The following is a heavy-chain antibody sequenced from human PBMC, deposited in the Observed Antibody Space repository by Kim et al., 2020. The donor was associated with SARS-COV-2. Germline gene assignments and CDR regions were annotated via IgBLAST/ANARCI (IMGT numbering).Heavy chain of an antibody. CDR3: ARSPNYYGSGSPFWFDP. CDR1: GGSISSGGYY. D-gene: IGHD3-10*01. Sequence: SETLSLTCTVSGGSISSGGYYWSWIRQHPGKGLEWIGYIYYSGSTYYNPSLKSRVTISVDTSKNQFSLKLSSVTAADTAVYYCARSPNYYGSGSPFWFDPWGQGTLVTVSS. CDR2: IYYSGST. J-gene: IGHJ5*02. V-gene: IGHV4-31*03.